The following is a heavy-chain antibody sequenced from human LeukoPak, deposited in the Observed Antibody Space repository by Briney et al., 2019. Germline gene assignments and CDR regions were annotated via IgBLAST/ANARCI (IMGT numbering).Heavy chain of an antibody. Sequence: VASVKVSCKASGGTFSSYAISWVRQAPGQGLEWMGRIIPILGIANYAQKFQGRVTITADKSTSTAYMELSSLRSEDTAVYYCARGSSSSWPRHYSYMDVWGKGTTVTVSS. CDR2: IIPILGIA. D-gene: IGHD6-13*01. J-gene: IGHJ6*03. CDR3: ARGSSSSWPRHYSYMDV. V-gene: IGHV1-69*04. CDR1: GGTFSSYA.